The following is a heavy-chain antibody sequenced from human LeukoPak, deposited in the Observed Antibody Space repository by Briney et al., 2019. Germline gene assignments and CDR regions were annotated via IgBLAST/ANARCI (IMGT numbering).Heavy chain of an antibody. CDR3: ARAPGRYAFDI. D-gene: IGHD2-15*01. V-gene: IGHV3-7*02. CDR1: GFTFSSYW. Sequence: GGSLRLSCAASGFTFSSYWMSWVRQAPGKGLEWVANIKHDGSEKYYVDSVKGRFTISRDNSKNTLYLQMNSLRAEDTAVYYCARAPGRYAFDIWGQGTMVTVSS. J-gene: IGHJ3*02. CDR2: IKHDGSEK.